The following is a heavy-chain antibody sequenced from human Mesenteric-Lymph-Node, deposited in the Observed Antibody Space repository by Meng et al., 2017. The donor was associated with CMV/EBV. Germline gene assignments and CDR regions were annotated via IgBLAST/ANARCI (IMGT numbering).Heavy chain of an antibody. CDR1: GFIFSTYA. CDR3: ARDRPYGSGSYYSGNAMDV. D-gene: IGHD3-10*01. V-gene: IGHV3-30-3*01. J-gene: IGHJ6*02. Sequence: GESLKISCAASGFIFSTYAMHWVRQAPGKGLEWVAVISYDGSNKYYADSVKGRFTISRDNAKNSLYLQMNSLRAEDTAVYYCARDRPYGSGSYYSGNAMDVWGQGTTVTVSS. CDR2: ISYDGSNK.